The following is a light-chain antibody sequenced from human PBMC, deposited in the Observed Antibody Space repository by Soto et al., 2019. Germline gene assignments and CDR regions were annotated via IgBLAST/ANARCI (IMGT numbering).Light chain of an antibody. CDR3: QTWGTGIVV. CDR1: SGHSSYA. J-gene: IGLJ2*01. CDR2: LDSDGSH. Sequence: QSVLTQSPSASASLGASVKLTCTLSSGHSSYAIAWHQQQPEKGPRYLMKLDSDGSHSKGDGIPDRFSGSSSGAERYLTISSLQSADEADYYCQTWGTGIVVFGGGTKVTVL. V-gene: IGLV4-69*01.